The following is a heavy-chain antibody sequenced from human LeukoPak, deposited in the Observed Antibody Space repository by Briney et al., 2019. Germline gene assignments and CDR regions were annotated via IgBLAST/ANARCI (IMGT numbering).Heavy chain of an antibody. CDR2: INHSGST. V-gene: IGHV4-34*01. Sequence: PSETLSLTCAVYGGSFSGYYWSWIRQPPGKGLEWIGEINHSGSTNYNPSLKSRVTISVDTSKNQFSLKLSSVTAADTAVNYCARGPGGSGYQDYWGQGTLVTVSS. D-gene: IGHD3-22*01. CDR3: ARGPGGSGYQDY. J-gene: IGHJ4*02. CDR1: GGSFSGYY.